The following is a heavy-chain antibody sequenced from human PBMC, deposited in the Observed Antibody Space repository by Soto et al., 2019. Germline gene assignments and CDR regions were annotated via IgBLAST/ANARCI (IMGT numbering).Heavy chain of an antibody. CDR3: AKGYGDYGFDP. CDR2: ISGSGGST. V-gene: IGHV3-23*01. Sequence: EVQLLESGGGLVQPGGSLRLSCAASGFTFSSYAMSWVRQAPGKGLEWVSAISGSGGSTYYADSVKGRFTISRDNSKNXLYLQINSLRAEDTAVYXCAKGYGDYGFDPWGQGTLVTVSS. J-gene: IGHJ5*02. CDR1: GFTFSSYA. D-gene: IGHD4-17*01.